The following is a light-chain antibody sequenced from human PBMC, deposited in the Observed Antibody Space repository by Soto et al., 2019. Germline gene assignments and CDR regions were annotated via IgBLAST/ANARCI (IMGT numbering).Light chain of an antibody. Sequence: QSALTQPPSASGSPGQSVTISWTGAGTDVGQYNYVSWYQQHPGKAPKLLIHHVSRRPSGVPARFSGSKSGNTASLTVSGLQTEDEADYYCSSYGGFNNVLFGGGTKLTAL. CDR1: GTDVGQYNY. CDR3: SSYGGFNNVL. J-gene: IGLJ2*01. V-gene: IGLV2-8*01. CDR2: HVS.